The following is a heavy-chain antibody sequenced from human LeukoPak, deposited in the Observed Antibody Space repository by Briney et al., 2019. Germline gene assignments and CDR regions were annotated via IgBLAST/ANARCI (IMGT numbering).Heavy chain of an antibody. V-gene: IGHV3-21*01. CDR1: GFTFGSNT. CDR3: ARGWPRGAFDI. Sequence: PGGSLRLASAASGFTFGSNTMNWVRQAPGKGLEWVSSISSSSSYVYYVDSVKGRFTISRDNAKKSLYLQMNSLRAEDTAVYYCARGWPRGAFDIWGQGTMVTVSS. J-gene: IGHJ3*02. CDR2: ISSSSSYV. D-gene: IGHD1-26*01.